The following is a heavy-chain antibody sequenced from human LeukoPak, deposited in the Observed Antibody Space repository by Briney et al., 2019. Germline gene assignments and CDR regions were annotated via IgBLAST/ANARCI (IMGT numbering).Heavy chain of an antibody. CDR2: IKQDGSEK. J-gene: IGHJ4*02. CDR3: ARGGTYTSGWKGDYFDY. V-gene: IGHV3-7*03. CDR1: GFTFSTYW. D-gene: IGHD6-19*01. Sequence: GASLRLSCAASGFTFSTYWISWVRQAPGKGLECVANIKQDGSEKYYVDSVKGRFTISRDNAKNSLYLQMNSLRAEETAVYYCARGGTYTSGWKGDYFDYWGQGTLVTVSS.